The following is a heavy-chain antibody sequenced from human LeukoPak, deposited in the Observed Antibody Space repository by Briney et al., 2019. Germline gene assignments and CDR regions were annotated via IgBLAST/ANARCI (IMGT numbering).Heavy chain of an antibody. Sequence: ASVKVSCKVSGYTLTELSMHWVRQAPGKGLEWMGGFDPEDGETIYAQKFQGRVTMTEDTSTDTAYMELSRLRSDDTAVYYCARDRRVYYYDSSGHTRNMDVWGKGTTVTVSS. J-gene: IGHJ6*03. CDR2: FDPEDGET. CDR1: GYTLTELS. V-gene: IGHV1-24*01. CDR3: ARDRRVYYYDSSGHTRNMDV. D-gene: IGHD3-22*01.